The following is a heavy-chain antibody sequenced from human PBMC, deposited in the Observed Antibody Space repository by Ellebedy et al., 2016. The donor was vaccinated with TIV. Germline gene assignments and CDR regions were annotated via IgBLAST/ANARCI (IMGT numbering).Heavy chain of an antibody. Sequence: KVSCKGSGYSFTSYWISWVRQMPGKGLEWMGRIDPSDSYTNYSPSFQGHVTISADKSISTAYLQWSSLKASDTAMYYCARGSSFLRLPPDYWGQGTLVTVSS. J-gene: IGHJ4*02. CDR2: IDPSDSYT. V-gene: IGHV5-10-1*01. CDR3: ARGSSFLRLPPDY. D-gene: IGHD3-16*02. CDR1: GYSFTSYW.